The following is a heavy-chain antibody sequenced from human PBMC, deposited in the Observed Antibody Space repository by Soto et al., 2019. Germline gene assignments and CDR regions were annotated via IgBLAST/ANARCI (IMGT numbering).Heavy chain of an antibody. V-gene: IGHV1-18*01. CDR2: ISAHNGNT. D-gene: IGHD1-1*01. Sequence: QVHLVQSGAEVKKPGASVKVSCKASGYTFTSYGITWVRQAPGQGLEWMGWISAHNGNTDYAQKLQGRVIVTRDTSTSTAYMELRSLRSDYTAVYYCARGRYGDYCGLGALVTVSS. CDR1: GYTFTSYG. J-gene: IGHJ4*02. CDR3: ARGRYGDY.